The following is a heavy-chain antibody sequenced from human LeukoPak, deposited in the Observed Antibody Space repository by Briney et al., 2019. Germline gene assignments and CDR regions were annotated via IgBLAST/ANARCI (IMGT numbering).Heavy chain of an antibody. CDR2: IIPIIGTA. CDR1: GGTFSSYT. D-gene: IGHD3-3*02. Sequence: SVKVSCKASGGTFSSYTISWVRQAPGQGLEWMGGIIPIIGTAKYAQKFQDRVTITADDSTTTSYMELSRLISEDTAVYYCATDVAGAFGTKALDSWGQGTLVTVSS. J-gene: IGHJ4*02. V-gene: IGHV1-69*13. CDR3: ATDVAGAFGTKALDS.